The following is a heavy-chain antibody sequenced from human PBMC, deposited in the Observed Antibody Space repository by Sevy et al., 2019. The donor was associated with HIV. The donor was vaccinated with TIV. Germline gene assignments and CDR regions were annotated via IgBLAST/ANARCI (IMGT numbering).Heavy chain of an antibody. J-gene: IGHJ4*02. V-gene: IGHV3-33*01. CDR3: ARDLEFYDYALYGPAFMPDY. CDR1: GFTFSTYG. D-gene: IGHD3-16*01. Sequence: GGSLRLSCAASGFTFSTYGMHWVRQAPGKGLEWVAVIWFDGSNTYYADSVKGRFTISRDIAKNTLHLQMNSLRAEDTAVYYCARDLEFYDYALYGPAFMPDYWGQGTLVTVSS. CDR2: IWFDGSNT.